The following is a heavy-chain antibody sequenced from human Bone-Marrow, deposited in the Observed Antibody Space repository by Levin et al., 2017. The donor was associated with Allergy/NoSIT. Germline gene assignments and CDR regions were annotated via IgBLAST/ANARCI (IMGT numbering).Heavy chain of an antibody. J-gene: IGHJ4*02. V-gene: IGHV3-23*01. D-gene: IGHD6-13*01. CDR3: ANSPLDSSSWF. Sequence: GESLKISCVASGFTFSSYAMSWVRQAPGKGLEWVSAISGRGDITSYADSVKGRFTISRDNSKNTLYLQMSSLRAEDTAVYYCANSPLDSSSWFWGQGTLVTVSS. CDR1: GFTFSSYA. CDR2: ISGRGDIT.